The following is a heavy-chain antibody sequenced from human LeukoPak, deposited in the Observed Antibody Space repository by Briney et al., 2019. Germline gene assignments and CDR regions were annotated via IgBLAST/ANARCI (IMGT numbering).Heavy chain of an antibody. CDR3: ARLTPIAAVATYYYHSMDV. Sequence: SETLSLTCTVFGGSLNSYYWSWIRQPPGKGLEWIGYIYYRGNTNYNPSLTSRVTISVDTSKNQFSLRLSSVTAADTAVYYCARLTPIAAVATYYYHSMDVWGQGTTVTVSS. CDR1: GGSLNSYY. CDR2: IYYRGNT. J-gene: IGHJ6*02. D-gene: IGHD6-13*01. V-gene: IGHV4-59*08.